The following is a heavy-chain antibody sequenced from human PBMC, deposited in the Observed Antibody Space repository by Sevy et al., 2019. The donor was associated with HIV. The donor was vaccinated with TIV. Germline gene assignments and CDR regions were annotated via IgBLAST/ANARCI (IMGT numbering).Heavy chain of an antibody. Sequence: SETLSLTCTVSGYSISSSYYWGWIRQTPGKGLEWLGTISHRGKTHYNPSLKSRVTISVDTSKNQFSLRLNSVTAADKAVFYCARGSQPINYDENGYYDYWGQGTLVTVSS. CDR1: GYSISSSYY. V-gene: IGHV4-38-2*02. CDR2: ISHRGKT. CDR3: ARGSQPINYDENGYYDY. J-gene: IGHJ4*02. D-gene: IGHD2-2*03.